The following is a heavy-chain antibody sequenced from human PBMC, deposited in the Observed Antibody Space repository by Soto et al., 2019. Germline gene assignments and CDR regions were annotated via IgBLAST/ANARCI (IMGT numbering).Heavy chain of an antibody. J-gene: IGHJ4*02. CDR3: AGAVAANAGGDY. D-gene: IGHD6-19*01. CDR2: FDPEDGET. V-gene: IGHV1-24*01. CDR1: GYTLTELS. Sequence: GASVKVSCKASGYTLTELSMHWVRQAPGKGLEWMGGFDPEDGETIYAQKFQGRVTMTEDTSTDTAYMELSSLRSEDTAVYYCAGAVAANAGGDYWGQGTLVTVSS.